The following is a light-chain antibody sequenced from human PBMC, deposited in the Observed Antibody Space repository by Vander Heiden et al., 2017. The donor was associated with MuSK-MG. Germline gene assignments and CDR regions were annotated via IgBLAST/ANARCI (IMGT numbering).Light chain of an antibody. V-gene: IGKV3-11*01. CDR3: QQGRYGRT. Sequence: DIVLTQSPAPLSSSPGDRAPLPCRASQSISSSLAWYQQKPGQAPRPLIYAASNGAAGIPARSSSSGSRADSMITISRLEPEYVALYCCQQGRYGRTFGGGTKVXIK. J-gene: IGKJ4*02. CDR1: QSISSS. CDR2: AAS.